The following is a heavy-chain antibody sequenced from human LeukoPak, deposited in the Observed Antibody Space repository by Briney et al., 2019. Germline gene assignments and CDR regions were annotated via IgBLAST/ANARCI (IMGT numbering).Heavy chain of an antibody. CDR3: ARDRYYYDSSALYAFDI. V-gene: IGHV3-7*01. CDR2: IRQDGSEK. Sequence: GGSLRLSCAASEFTFSAYRMNWVRQAPGKGLEWVANIRQDGSEKYYVDSVKGRFTVSRGNAENSLYLQMNSPRAEDTAVYYCARDRYYYDSSALYAFDIWGQGTMVTVSS. J-gene: IGHJ3*02. CDR1: EFTFSAYR. D-gene: IGHD3-22*01.